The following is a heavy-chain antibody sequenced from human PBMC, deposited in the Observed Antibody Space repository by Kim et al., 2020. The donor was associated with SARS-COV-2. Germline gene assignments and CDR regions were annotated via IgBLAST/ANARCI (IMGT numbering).Heavy chain of an antibody. Sequence: SETLSLTCSVSGYSITTVSYYWGWIRQSPGKGLEWIGSIYHTGSTYYNPSLKSRVTLSVDTSKNQFSLHMNSVTAADTAVYYCARARFGELFPGCFDPWG. V-gene: IGHV4-39*01. D-gene: IGHD3-10*01. CDR2: IYHTGST. CDR3: ARARFGELFPGCFDP. CDR1: GYSITTVSYY. J-gene: IGHJ5*02.